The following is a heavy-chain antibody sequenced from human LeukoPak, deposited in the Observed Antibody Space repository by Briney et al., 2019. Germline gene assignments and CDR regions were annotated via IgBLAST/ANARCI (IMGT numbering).Heavy chain of an antibody. V-gene: IGHV1-18*01. D-gene: IGHD4-23*01. J-gene: IGHJ3*02. CDR1: GYTFTTYG. CDR2: ISPYNGNT. Sequence: GASVKVSCKASGYTFTTYGISWVRQAPGQGLEWMGWISPYNGNTNYAQKLQDRVTMTTDTSTSTAYMELRSLRSDDTAVYYCARTRLSWFTTDAFDIWGQGTMDTVSS. CDR3: ARTRLSWFTTDAFDI.